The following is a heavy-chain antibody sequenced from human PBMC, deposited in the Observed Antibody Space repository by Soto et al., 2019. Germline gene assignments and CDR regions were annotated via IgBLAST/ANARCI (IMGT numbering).Heavy chain of an antibody. CDR2: FDPEEGEI. CDR1: GHSLTDLS. CDR3: ATTRTTYVYDFDS. Sequence: RASVEVSCKVAGHSLTDLSIHWVRQGPGRGLEWLGGFDPEEGEIIYAQNFQGRIRLTEDTSTDTAFMELNSLKSEDTAIYYCATTRTTYVYDFDSWGQGTLVTVSS. D-gene: IGHD3-16*01. V-gene: IGHV1-24*01. J-gene: IGHJ4*02.